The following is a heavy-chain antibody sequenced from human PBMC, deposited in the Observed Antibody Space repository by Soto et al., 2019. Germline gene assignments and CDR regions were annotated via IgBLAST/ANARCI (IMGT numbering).Heavy chain of an antibody. D-gene: IGHD1-1*01. V-gene: IGHV3-66*01. J-gene: IGHJ4*02. CDR3: ARGLESCPFGY. Sequence: EVPLVESGGGLVQPGGSLRLSCAASGFTVSSNYMSWVRQAPGKGLEWVSVIYSGGSTYYADSVKGRFTISRDNSKNTLYLQMNSLRAEDTAVYYCARGLESCPFGYWGQGTLVTVSS. CDR1: GFTVSSNY. CDR2: IYSGGST.